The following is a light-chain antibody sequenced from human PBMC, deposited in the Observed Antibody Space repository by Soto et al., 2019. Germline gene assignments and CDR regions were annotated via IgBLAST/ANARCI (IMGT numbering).Light chain of an antibody. Sequence: DIQMTQSPSSLSASVGDRVTITCRASQSISSYLNWYQQKPGKAPMLLIYAASSLQSGVPSRFSGSGSGTDFTLTISSLQPEDFATYYCQQSYSTPQTFGQGTKV. CDR2: AAS. J-gene: IGKJ1*01. CDR3: QQSYSTPQT. V-gene: IGKV1-39*01. CDR1: QSISSY.